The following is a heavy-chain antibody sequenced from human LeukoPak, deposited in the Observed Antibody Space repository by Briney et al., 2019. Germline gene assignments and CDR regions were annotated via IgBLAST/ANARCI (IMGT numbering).Heavy chain of an antibody. V-gene: IGHV3-11*04. J-gene: IGHJ6*02. CDR1: GFTFSDYY. CDR3: ARGRLVIINRESDSYYYYGMDV. D-gene: IGHD3-9*01. CDR2: ISSSGSTI. Sequence: MSGGSLRLSCAASGFTFSDYYMSWIRQAPGKGLEWVSYISSSGSTIYYADSVKGRFTISRDNSKNTLYLQMNSLRAEDTAVYYCARGRLVIINRESDSYYYYGMDVWGQGTTVTVSS.